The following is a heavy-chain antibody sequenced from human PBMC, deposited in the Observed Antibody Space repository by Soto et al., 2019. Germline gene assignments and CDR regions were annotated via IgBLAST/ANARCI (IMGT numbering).Heavy chain of an antibody. CDR2: ISQGGSGT. CDR3: ARVPDGHAFADRDPNDY. Sequence: EVQLVESGGGFVQPGGSLRLSCAASGFGFSAYWMHWVRQTPENGLEWVARISQGGSGTVYADSVKGRFTISRDNARNTLFLQMNRLGDGDTAVYYCARVPDGHAFADRDPNDYWGQGTLVIVSS. V-gene: IGHV3-74*01. CDR1: GFGFSAYW. D-gene: IGHD2-8*01. J-gene: IGHJ4*02.